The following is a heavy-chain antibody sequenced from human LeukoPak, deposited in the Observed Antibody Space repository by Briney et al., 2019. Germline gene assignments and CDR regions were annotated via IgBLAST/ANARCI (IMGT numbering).Heavy chain of an antibody. CDR3: TRSLYCSSTSCYDY. CDR1: GFTFSGSA. J-gene: IGHJ4*02. D-gene: IGHD2-2*01. Sequence: GGSLRLSCAASGFTFSGSAMHWVRQASGKGLEWVGRITSKANSYATAYAASVKGRFTISRDDSKNTAYLQMNSLKTEDTAVYYCTRSLYCSSTSCYDYWGQGTLVTVSS. CDR2: ITSKANSYAT. V-gene: IGHV3-73*01.